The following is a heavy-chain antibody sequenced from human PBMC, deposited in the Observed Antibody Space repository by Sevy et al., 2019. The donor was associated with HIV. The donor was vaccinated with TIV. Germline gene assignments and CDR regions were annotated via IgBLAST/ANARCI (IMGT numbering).Heavy chain of an antibody. CDR1: GGSISSSDYY. CDR2: IYYSGST. J-gene: IGHJ5*02. CDR3: ARHPYGDYVGYFDP. V-gene: IGHV4-39*01. D-gene: IGHD4-17*01. Sequence: SETLSLTCTVSGGSISSSDYYWGWIRQPPGMGLEWLGSIYYSGSTYYNPSLKSRVTISVDTSKNQFSLKMNSVTAADTAVYYCARHPYGDYVGYFDPWGQGTLVTVSS.